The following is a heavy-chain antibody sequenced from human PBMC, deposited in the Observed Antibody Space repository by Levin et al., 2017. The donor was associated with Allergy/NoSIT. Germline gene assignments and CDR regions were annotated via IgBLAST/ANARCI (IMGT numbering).Heavy chain of an antibody. V-gene: IGHV4-39*01. CDR1: GGSISSSLYF. J-gene: IGHJ4*02. CDR3: ASGWDLRYYLDY. Sequence: SETLSLTCTVSGGSISSSLYFWGWIRQPPGKGLEWIGSLHYSGTTYYNPSLKSRVTIFVDTSKNQFSLKLYSVTAADSALYYWASGWDLRYYLDYWVQGTLVTVSS. CDR2: LHYSGTT. D-gene: IGHD1-26*01.